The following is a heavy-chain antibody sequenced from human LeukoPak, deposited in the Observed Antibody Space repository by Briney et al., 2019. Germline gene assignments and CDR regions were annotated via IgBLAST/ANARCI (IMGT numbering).Heavy chain of an antibody. Sequence: GSLRLSCAASGFTFSSYGMTWVRQAPGKGLEWVSGISGSSGGTYYPDSVKGRFTISRDNSKNTLYLQMNSLRAEDTAVYYCTTWGASVVTFWFNYWSQGTLVTVSS. D-gene: IGHD4-23*01. J-gene: IGHJ4*02. CDR2: ISGSSGGT. CDR1: GFTFSSYG. V-gene: IGHV3-23*01. CDR3: TTWGASVVTFWFNY.